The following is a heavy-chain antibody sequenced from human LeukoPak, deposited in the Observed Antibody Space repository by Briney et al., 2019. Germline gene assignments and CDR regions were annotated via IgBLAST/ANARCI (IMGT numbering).Heavy chain of an antibody. CDR3: ARALNRHIGAFEY. Sequence: GGSLRLSCAAAGFTVSGDYMSWVRQAPGKRLEWVSVIYADFDNTDYADSVKGRFTISRDNSKNTLYLHMNSLRVDDSATYYCARALNRHIGAFEYWGQGALVTVSS. CDR1: GFTVSGDY. V-gene: IGHV3-53*01. J-gene: IGHJ4*02. CDR2: IYADFDNT. D-gene: IGHD4/OR15-4a*01.